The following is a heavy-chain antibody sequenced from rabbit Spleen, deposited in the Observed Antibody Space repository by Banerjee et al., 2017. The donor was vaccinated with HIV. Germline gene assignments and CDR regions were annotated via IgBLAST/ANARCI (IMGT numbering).Heavy chain of an antibody. Sequence: QLKESGGGLVQPGGSLKLSCKASGFILSSYYMNWVRQAPGKGLEWIGYIDPVFGITYYASWVNGRFTISSHNAQNTLYLQLNSLTVADTATYFCVRGASSSGYYSLWGQGTLVTVS. J-gene: IGHJ3*01. D-gene: IGHD1-1*01. V-gene: IGHV1S7*01. CDR1: GFILSSYY. CDR2: IDPVFGIT. CDR3: VRGASSSGYYSL.